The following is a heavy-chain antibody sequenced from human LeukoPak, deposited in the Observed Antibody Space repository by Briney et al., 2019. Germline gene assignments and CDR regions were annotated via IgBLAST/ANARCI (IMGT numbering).Heavy chain of an antibody. CDR3: ARCLGHIAAAGREYYYYYMDV. CDR1: GGTFSSYA. Sequence: ASVKVSCKASGGTFSSYAISWVRQAPGQGLEWMGGIIPIFGTANYAQKFQGRVTITADESTSTAYMELSSLRSEDTAVYYCARCLGHIAAAGREYYYYYMDVWGKGTTVTISS. J-gene: IGHJ6*03. V-gene: IGHV1-69*13. D-gene: IGHD6-13*01. CDR2: IIPIFGTA.